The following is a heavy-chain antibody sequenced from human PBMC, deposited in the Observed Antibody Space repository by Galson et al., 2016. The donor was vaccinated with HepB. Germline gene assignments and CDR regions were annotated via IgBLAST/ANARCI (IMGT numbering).Heavy chain of an antibody. CDR2: IFSFDAT. CDR1: GFTVSGQY. V-gene: IGHV3-53*01. Sequence: SLRLSCAASGFTVSGQYMSWARLAPGKGLEWVSAIFSFDATFYRYSVKGRFNIFRDTSRNTLYLQMDNLRADDTAIYYCEGFPDPLDIWGLGTMVTVS. J-gene: IGHJ3*02. CDR3: EGFPDPLDI.